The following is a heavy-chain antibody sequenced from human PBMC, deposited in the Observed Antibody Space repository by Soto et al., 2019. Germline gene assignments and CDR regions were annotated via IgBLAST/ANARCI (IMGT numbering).Heavy chain of an antibody. Sequence: SETLSLTCTVSGGSVSSGSYYWSWIRQPPGKGLEWIGYIYYSGSTNYNPSLKSRVTISVDTSKNQFSLKLSSVTAADTAVYYCARDWRDYGDSLARFDPRGQGTLVTVSS. V-gene: IGHV4-61*01. CDR3: ARDWRDYGDSLARFDP. D-gene: IGHD4-17*01. J-gene: IGHJ5*02. CDR1: GGSVSSGSYY. CDR2: IYYSGST.